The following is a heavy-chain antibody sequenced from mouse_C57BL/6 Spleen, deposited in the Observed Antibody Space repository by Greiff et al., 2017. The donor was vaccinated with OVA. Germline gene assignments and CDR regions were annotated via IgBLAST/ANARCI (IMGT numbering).Heavy chain of an antibody. Sequence: EVQVVESGEGLVKPGGSLKLSCAASGFTFSSYAMSWVRQTPEKRLEWVAYISSGGDYIYYADTVKGRFTISRDNARNTLYLQMSSLKSEDTAMYYCTRETYGNYFDYWGQGTTLTVSS. CDR1: GFTFSSYA. V-gene: IGHV5-9-1*02. J-gene: IGHJ2*01. CDR2: ISSGGDYI. CDR3: TRETYGNYFDY. D-gene: IGHD2-1*01.